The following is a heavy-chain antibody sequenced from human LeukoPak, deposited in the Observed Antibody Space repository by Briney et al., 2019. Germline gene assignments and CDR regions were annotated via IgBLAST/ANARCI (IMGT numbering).Heavy chain of an antibody. V-gene: IGHV1-58*02. Sequence: RASVKVSCKASGFTFSNSAIHWVRQARGQRLEWIGWIVVGSGDTEYAQKFQGGVSITRDMSTSTAHMELSSLISEDTAAYFCAAGDRGSHTLDYWGQGSLVTVSS. CDR2: IVVGSGDT. CDR3: AAGDRGSHTLDY. D-gene: IGHD1-26*01. J-gene: IGHJ4*02. CDR1: GFTFSNSA.